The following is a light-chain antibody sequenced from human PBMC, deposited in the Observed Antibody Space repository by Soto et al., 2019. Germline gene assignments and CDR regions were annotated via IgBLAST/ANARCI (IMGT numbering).Light chain of an antibody. J-gene: IGKJ4*01. Sequence: EIVLTQSPGTLSLSPGERATLSCRASQSVSSSYLAWYQQKPGQAPRLLIYGASSRATGIPGRFSGSGSGKDFTLTISRLEPEDFAVYYCQQYGSSLALTFGGGTKVDIK. CDR3: QQYGSSLALT. V-gene: IGKV3-20*01. CDR1: QSVSSSY. CDR2: GAS.